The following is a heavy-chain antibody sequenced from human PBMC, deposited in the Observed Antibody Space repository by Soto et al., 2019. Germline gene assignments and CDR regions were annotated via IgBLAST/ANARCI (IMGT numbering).Heavy chain of an antibody. D-gene: IGHD6-19*01. CDR3: AREVDSSGWYGAWFDP. CDR2: IYYSGTT. Sequence: ETLSLTCTVSVRSISSYYWSWIRQPPGKGLEWIGYIYYSGTTNYNPSLKSRVTISVDTSKNQFSLKLSSVTAADTAVYYCAREVDSSGWYGAWFDPWGQGTLVTVSS. V-gene: IGHV4-59*01. CDR1: VRSISSYY. J-gene: IGHJ5*02.